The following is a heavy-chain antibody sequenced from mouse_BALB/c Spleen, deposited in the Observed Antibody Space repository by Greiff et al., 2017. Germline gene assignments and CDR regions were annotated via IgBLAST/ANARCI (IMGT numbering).Heavy chain of an antibody. J-gene: IGHJ3*01. D-gene: IGHD4-1*01. CDR3: ARGAANWALAY. CDR2: IWGDGST. V-gene: IGHV2-6-7*01. CDR1: GFSLTGYG. Sequence: VKLQESGPGLVAPSQSLSITCTVSGFSLTGYGVNWVRQPPGKGLEWLGMIWGDGSTDYNSALKSRLSISKDNSKSQVFLKMNSLQTDDTARYYCARGAANWALAYWGQGTLVTVSA.